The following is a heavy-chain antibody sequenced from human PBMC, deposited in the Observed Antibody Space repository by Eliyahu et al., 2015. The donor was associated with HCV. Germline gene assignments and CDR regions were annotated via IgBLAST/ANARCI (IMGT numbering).Heavy chain of an antibody. CDR1: GFTFDDYA. V-gene: IGHV3-9*01. Sequence: EVQLVESGGGLVQPGRSLRLSCAASGFTFDDYAMHWVRQAPGKGLEWVSGISWNSGSIGYADSVKGRFTISRDNAKNSLYLQMNSLRAEDTALYYCAKDIYGFGEFPVDYWGQGTLVTVSS. D-gene: IGHD3-10*01. CDR3: AKDIYGFGEFPVDY. CDR2: ISWNSGSI. J-gene: IGHJ4*02.